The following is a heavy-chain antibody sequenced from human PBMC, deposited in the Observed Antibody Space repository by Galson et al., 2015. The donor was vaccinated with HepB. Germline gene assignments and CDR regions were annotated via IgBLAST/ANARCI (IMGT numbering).Heavy chain of an antibody. CDR2: IGTAGDP. CDR1: GFTFRNYD. Sequence: SLRLSCAASGFTFRNYDMHWVPPATGKGLGWVSAIGTAGDPYYPGSVKGRFTISRENAKNSLYLQMNSLRAGDTAVYYCARGGSGSEFDYWGQGTLVTVSS. J-gene: IGHJ4*02. CDR3: ARGGSGSEFDY. V-gene: IGHV3-13*05. D-gene: IGHD1-26*01.